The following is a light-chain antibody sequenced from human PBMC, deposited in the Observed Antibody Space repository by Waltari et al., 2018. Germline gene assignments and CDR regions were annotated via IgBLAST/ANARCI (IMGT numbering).Light chain of an antibody. CDR2: EVS. V-gene: IGLV2-14*01. J-gene: IGLJ1*01. CDR1: SSDVGGYNY. CDR3: SSYTSSSTLEV. Sequence: QSALTQPASVSGSPGQPLTISCTGTSSDVGGYNYGSRYQQHPGKAPKLMIYEVSNRPSGVSNRFSGSKSGNTASLTISGLQAEDEADYYCSSYTSSSTLEVFGTGTKVTVL.